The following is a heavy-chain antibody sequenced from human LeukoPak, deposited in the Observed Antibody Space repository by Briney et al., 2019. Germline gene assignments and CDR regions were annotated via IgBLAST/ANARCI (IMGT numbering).Heavy chain of an antibody. CDR1: GFTFSSYG. J-gene: IGHJ4*02. CDR3: AKDFYGDYSGSCFDY. D-gene: IGHD4-17*01. Sequence: PGGSLRLSCAASGFTFSSYGMHWVRQAPGKGLEWVAFIRYDGSNKYYADSVKGRFTISRDNSKNTLYLQMNSLRAEETAVYYCAKDFYGDYSGSCFDYWGQGTLVTVSS. CDR2: IRYDGSNK. V-gene: IGHV3-30*02.